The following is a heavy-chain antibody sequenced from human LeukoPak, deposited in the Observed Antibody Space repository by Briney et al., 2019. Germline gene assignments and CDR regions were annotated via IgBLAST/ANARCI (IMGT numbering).Heavy chain of an antibody. J-gene: IGHJ4*02. V-gene: IGHV4-34*01. CDR1: GVSINDYY. Sequence: PSETLSLTCGVFGVSINDYYWRWLRQSPGKGLEWLGEISHTEGTRYNPSLESRVTMSVGTSENQLSLKLIFVTAADTAVYYCARIRCGHSGSVCYNHWGLGTLVTVSS. CDR3: ARIRCGHSGSVCYNH. D-gene: IGHD2-21*01. CDR2: ISHTEGT.